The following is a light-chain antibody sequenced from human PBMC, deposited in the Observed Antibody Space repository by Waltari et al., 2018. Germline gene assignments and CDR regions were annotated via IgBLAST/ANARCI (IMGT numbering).Light chain of an antibody. CDR1: QGINSC. J-gene: IGKJ4*01. CDR3: QQANRFPLT. V-gene: IGKV1-12*01. CDR2: DAS. Sequence: DIQMTQSPSSVSASVGDKVTITCRASQGINSCLAWYQKKPGKAPKLLIYDASSLQTGVPSRFSGSESGTDFTLTISSLQPEDFATYYCQQANRFPLTFGGGTKVELK.